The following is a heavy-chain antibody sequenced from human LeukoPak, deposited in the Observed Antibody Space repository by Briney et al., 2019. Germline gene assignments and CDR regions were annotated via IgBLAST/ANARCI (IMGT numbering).Heavy chain of an antibody. J-gene: IGHJ4*02. V-gene: IGHV3-11*04. CDR3: TRDPPGSGWYRGRGEYYFDF. D-gene: IGHD6-19*01. CDR1: GGSFSGYY. CDR2: ISSSSSTI. Sequence: LSLTCAVYGGSFSGYYWSWIRQPPGKGLEWVSYISSSSSTIYYADSVKGRFTISRDNAKNSLYLQMNSLRAEDTAVYYCTRDPPGSGWYRGRGEYYFDFWGQGTLVTVSS.